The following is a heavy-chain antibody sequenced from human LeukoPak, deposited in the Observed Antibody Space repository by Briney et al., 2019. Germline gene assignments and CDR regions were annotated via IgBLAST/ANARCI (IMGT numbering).Heavy chain of an antibody. V-gene: IGHV3-66*04. CDR1: GFTVSSNY. Sequence: GGSLRLSCAASGFTVSSNYMSWVRQAPGKGLEWVSVIYSGGSTYYADSVKGRFTISRDNSKNTLYLQMNSLRAEDTAVYYCARQTRIVDAFDIWGQGTMVTVSS. CDR2: IYSGGST. D-gene: IGHD2-15*01. J-gene: IGHJ3*02. CDR3: ARQTRIVDAFDI.